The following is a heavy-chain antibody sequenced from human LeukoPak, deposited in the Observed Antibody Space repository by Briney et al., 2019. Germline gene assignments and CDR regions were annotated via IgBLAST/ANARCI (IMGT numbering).Heavy chain of an antibody. CDR1: GGTFSSYA. Sequence: ASVKVSCKASGGTFSSYAISWVRQAPGQGLEWMGWINPKSGATNYAQNFQGRVAMTRDTSISTAYVELSSLRPDDTAVYYCARGYCSGGSCPLDYWGQGTLVTVSS. V-gene: IGHV1-2*02. CDR3: ARGYCSGGSCPLDY. D-gene: IGHD2-15*01. J-gene: IGHJ4*02. CDR2: INPKSGAT.